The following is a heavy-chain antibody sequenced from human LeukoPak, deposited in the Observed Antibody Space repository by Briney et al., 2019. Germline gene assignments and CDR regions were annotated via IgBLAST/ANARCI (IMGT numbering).Heavy chain of an antibody. D-gene: IGHD2-8*02. CDR2: ISSDGNTK. Sequence: GGSLRLSCVASGFTFTDYAFNWVRQAPGKEMEWVAIISSDGNTKSYADTLKGRFSISRDNFRDTVFLEVSTLRPEDTGLYYCVRDLTSGARFHFWGQGTLVTVSA. J-gene: IGHJ4*02. CDR3: VRDLTSGARFHF. V-gene: IGHV3-30*04. CDR1: GFTFTDYA.